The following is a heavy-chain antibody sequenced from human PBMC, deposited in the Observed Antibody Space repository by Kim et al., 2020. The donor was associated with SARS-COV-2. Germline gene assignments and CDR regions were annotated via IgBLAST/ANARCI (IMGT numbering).Heavy chain of an antibody. D-gene: IGHD6-13*01. CDR3: AREVAAADANGMDV. J-gene: IGHJ6*02. Sequence: AVSVKSRITINPDTSKIQFSLQLNSVTPEDTAVYYCAREVAAADANGMDVWGQGTTVTVSS. V-gene: IGHV6-1*01.